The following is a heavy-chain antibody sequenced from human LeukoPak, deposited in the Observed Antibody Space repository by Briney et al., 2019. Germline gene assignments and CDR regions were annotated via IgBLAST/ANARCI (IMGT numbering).Heavy chain of an antibody. CDR2: INHSGST. CDR3: ARGGYKRLYYMDV. D-gene: IGHD5-18*01. Sequence: PSETLSLTCTVSGGSISGYYWSWIRQPPGKGLEWIGEINHSGSTNYNPSLKSRVTISVDTSKNQFSLKLSSVTAADTAVYYCARGGYKRLYYMDVWGKGTTVTVSS. V-gene: IGHV4-34*01. CDR1: GGSISGYY. J-gene: IGHJ6*03.